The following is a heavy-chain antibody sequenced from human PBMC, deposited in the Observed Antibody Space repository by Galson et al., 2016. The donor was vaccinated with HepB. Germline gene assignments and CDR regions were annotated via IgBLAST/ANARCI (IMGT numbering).Heavy chain of an antibody. D-gene: IGHD5-24*01. J-gene: IGHJ4*02. CDR3: ARDKMRWLQLVYFLDH. CDR2: IWYDGSKK. V-gene: IGHV3-33*01. Sequence: SLRLSCAASGFTFSNYGMHWVRQTPGKGLEWVALIWYDGSKKYYADSVKGRFTIPRDNSKNTLYLQMDSLRAEDTAVYYCARDKMRWLQLVYFLDHWGQGTLVTVSS. CDR1: GFTFSNYG.